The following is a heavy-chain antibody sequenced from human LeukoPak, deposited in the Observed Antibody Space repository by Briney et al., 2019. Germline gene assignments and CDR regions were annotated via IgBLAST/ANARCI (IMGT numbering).Heavy chain of an antibody. D-gene: IGHD6-19*01. V-gene: IGHV3-30-3*01. J-gene: IGHJ6*02. CDR1: GFTFSSYA. Sequence: GRSLRLSCAASGFTFSSYAMHWVRQAPGKGLEWVAAISYDGSNKYYADSVKGRFTISRDNSKNTLYLQMNSLRAEDTAVYYCARDLSSSSSGWYVAYYYYGMDVWGQGTTVTVSS. CDR3: ARDLSSSSSGWYVAYYYYGMDV. CDR2: ISYDGSNK.